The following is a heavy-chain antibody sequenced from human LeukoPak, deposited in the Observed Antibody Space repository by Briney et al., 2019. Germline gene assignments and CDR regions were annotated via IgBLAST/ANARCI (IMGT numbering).Heavy chain of an antibody. Sequence: PSETLSLTCAVSDVSISDYYWSWIRQPPGKGLEWIGYIYHTGDSNQNPSLKGRVTVTLDTPKNQVSLKVTSVTAADTAVYYCARRENYGDLDYWGQGTLVTVSS. V-gene: IGHV4-59*08. CDR2: IYHTGDS. CDR1: DVSISDYY. CDR3: ARRENYGDLDY. D-gene: IGHD4-17*01. J-gene: IGHJ4*02.